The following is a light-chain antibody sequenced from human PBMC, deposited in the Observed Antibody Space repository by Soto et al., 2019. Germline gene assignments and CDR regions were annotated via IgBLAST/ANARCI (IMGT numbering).Light chain of an antibody. Sequence: EIVLTQSPGTLSLSPGETATLSCRASQSVNSSLAWYQQKPGQAPGLLIYGASIRATGIPARFSGSGSGTEFTLTISSLQSEDFAVYYCQQYTNWPLTFGGGTKVDIK. J-gene: IGKJ4*01. CDR3: QQYTNWPLT. V-gene: IGKV3-15*01. CDR2: GAS. CDR1: QSVNSS.